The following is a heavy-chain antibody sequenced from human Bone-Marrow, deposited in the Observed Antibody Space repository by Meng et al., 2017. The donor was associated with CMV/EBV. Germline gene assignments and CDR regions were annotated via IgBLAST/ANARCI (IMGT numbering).Heavy chain of an antibody. CDR2: ISSSSSTI. CDR1: GFTFSSYS. V-gene: IGHV3-48*04. J-gene: IGHJ5*02. D-gene: IGHD3-10*01. Sequence: GESLKISCAASGFTFSSYSMNWVRQAPGKGLEWVSYISSSSSTIYYADSVKGRFTISRDNAKNSLYLQMNSLRAEDTAVYYCAFGRSGLPPPWGQGTLVTAPQ. CDR3: AFGRSGLPPP.